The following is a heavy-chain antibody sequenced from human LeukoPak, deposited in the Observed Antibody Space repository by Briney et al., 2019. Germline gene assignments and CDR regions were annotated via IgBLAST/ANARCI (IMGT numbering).Heavy chain of an antibody. V-gene: IGHV1-18*01. D-gene: IGHD4-17*01. CDR1: GYTFTCYG. J-gene: IGHJ4*02. CDR3: ARLGGDYGLMDYYFDY. CDR2: ISAYNGNT. Sequence: ASVKVSCKASGYTFTCYGISWVRQAPGQGLEWMGWISAYNGNTNYAQKLQGRVTMTTDTSTSTAYMELRSLRSDDTAVYYCARLGGDYGLMDYYFDYWGQGTLVTVSS.